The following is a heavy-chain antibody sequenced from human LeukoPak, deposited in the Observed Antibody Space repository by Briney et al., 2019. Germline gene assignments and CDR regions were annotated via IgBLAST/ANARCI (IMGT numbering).Heavy chain of an antibody. Sequence: GRSLRLSCAASGFTFDDYAMHWVRQAPGKGLEWVANIKQDGSEKYYVDSVKGRFTISRDNAKNSLYLQMNSLRAEDTAVYYCAKAPGRIAVAPNDYWGQGTLVTVSS. CDR3: AKAPGRIAVAPNDY. D-gene: IGHD6-19*01. J-gene: IGHJ4*02. V-gene: IGHV3-7*01. CDR2: IKQDGSEK. CDR1: GFTFDDYA.